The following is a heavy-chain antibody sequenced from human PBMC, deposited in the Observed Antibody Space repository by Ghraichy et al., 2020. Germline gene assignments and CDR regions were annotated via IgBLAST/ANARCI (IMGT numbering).Heavy chain of an antibody. Sequence: SETLSLTCAVSGGSISSGGYSWSWIRQPPGKGLEWIGYIYHSGSTYYNPSLKSRVTISVDRSKNQFSLKLSSVTAADTAVYYCAREYYYGSGSYLDYWGQGTLVTVSS. CDR2: IYHSGST. CDR3: AREYYYGSGSYLDY. D-gene: IGHD3-10*01. J-gene: IGHJ4*02. CDR1: GGSISSGGYS. V-gene: IGHV4-30-2*01.